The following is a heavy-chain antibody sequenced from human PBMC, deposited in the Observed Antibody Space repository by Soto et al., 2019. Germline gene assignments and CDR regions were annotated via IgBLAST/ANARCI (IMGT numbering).Heavy chain of an antibody. Sequence: QVQLVQSGAEVKKPGSSVKVSCKASGGTFSSYAISWVRQAPGQGLEWMGGIIPIFGKANYAQKFQGRVTITADESTSTAYMELSSLRSEDTAVYYGALATACCGGDCYSHWYFDLWARGTLVTVSS. V-gene: IGHV1-69*12. D-gene: IGHD2-21*02. CDR3: ALATACCGGDCYSHWYFDL. CDR1: GGTFSSYA. CDR2: IIPIFGKA. J-gene: IGHJ2*01.